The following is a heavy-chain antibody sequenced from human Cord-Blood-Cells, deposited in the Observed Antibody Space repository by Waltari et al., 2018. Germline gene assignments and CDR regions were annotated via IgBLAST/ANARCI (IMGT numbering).Heavy chain of an antibody. D-gene: IGHD6-19*01. CDR1: GGSISSSSYY. CDR3: ARQDFIAVAGTFDY. CDR2: IYYSGST. J-gene: IGHJ4*02. Sequence: QLQLQESGPGLVKPSETLSLTCTVSGGSISSSSYYCGWSRQPPGNALEWIGSIYYSGSTYYNPSLKSRVTISVDTSKNQFSLKLSSVTAADTAVYYCARQDFIAVAGTFDYWGQGTLVTVSS. V-gene: IGHV4-39*01.